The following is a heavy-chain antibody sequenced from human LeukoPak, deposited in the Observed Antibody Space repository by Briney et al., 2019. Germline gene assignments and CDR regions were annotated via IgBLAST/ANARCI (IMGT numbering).Heavy chain of an antibody. CDR3: ARQALFDYFDY. D-gene: IGHD3-10*01. V-gene: IGHV3-11*04. Sequence: GSLRLSCAASGFTFSDYYMSWIRQAPGKGLEWVSYISSSGSTIYYADSVKGRFTISRDNTKNSLYLQMNSLRAEDTAVYYCARQALFDYFDYWGQGTLVTVSS. CDR1: GFTFSDYY. J-gene: IGHJ4*02. CDR2: ISSSGSTI.